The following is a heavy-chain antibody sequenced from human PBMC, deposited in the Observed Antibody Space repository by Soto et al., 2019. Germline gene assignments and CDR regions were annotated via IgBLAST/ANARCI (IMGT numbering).Heavy chain of an antibody. CDR3: ARKVVPAADHYFDY. D-gene: IGHD2-2*01. CDR2: IYYSGST. V-gene: IGHV4-30-4*01. Sequence: PSETLSLTCTVSGGSISSGDYYWSWIRQPPGKGLEWIGYIYYSGSTYYNPSLKSRVTISVDTSKNQFSLKLSSVTAADTAVYYCARKVVPAADHYFDYWGQGTLVTVSS. J-gene: IGHJ4*02. CDR1: GGSISSGDYY.